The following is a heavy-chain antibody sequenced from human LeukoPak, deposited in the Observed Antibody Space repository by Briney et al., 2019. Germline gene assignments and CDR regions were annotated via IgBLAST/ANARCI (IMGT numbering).Heavy chain of an antibody. Sequence: SETLSLTCTVSGASISSSSYYWGWIRQPPGKGLEWIGSVYYSGSTYYNPSLKSRVTISVDTSKNQFSLKLSSVTAADTAVYYCARDPEGYGGNSHFDYWGQGTLVTVSS. CDR2: VYYSGST. D-gene: IGHD4-23*01. CDR1: GASISSSSYY. J-gene: IGHJ4*02. CDR3: ARDPEGYGGNSHFDY. V-gene: IGHV4-39*07.